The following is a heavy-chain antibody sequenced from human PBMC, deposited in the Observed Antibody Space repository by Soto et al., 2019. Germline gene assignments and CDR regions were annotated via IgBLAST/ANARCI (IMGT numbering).Heavy chain of an antibody. CDR3: ARDQLYYNDISGRPLNAFDV. D-gene: IGHD3-22*01. J-gene: IGHJ3*01. CDR2: ITGTTTST. CDR1: GFTFSNYA. V-gene: IGHV3-23*01. Sequence: PGGSLRLSCAASGFTFSNYAMNWVRQAPGKGLEWVSSITGTTTSTYYADSVKGRFAISRDNSKDTVYLQMNSLRAEDTAVYYCARDQLYYNDISGRPLNAFDVWGQGTMVTVS.